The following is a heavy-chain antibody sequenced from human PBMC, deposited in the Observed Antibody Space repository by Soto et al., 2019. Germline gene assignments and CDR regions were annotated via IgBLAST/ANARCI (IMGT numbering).Heavy chain of an antibody. Sequence: SETLSLTCAVYGGSFSGYYWSWIRQPPGKGLEWIGEINHSGSTNYNPSLKSRVTISVDTSKNQFSLKLSSVTAADTAVYYCARGPGQLVHWFDPWGQGTMVTVSS. CDR3: ARGPGQLVHWFDP. CDR2: INHSGST. J-gene: IGHJ5*02. CDR1: GGSFSGYY. V-gene: IGHV4-34*01. D-gene: IGHD6-13*01.